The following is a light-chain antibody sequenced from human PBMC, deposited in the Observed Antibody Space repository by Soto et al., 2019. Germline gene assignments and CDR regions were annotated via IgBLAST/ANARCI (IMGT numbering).Light chain of an antibody. CDR2: WAS. J-gene: IGKJ2*01. CDR1: QSVLYSPNNKNY. Sequence: DIVMTQSPDSLAVSLGERATINCKSSQSVLYSPNNKNYLAWYQQKSGQPPKLLIYWASTREFGVPDRFSGSCSGTDFTLPISSLQAEDVAVYYCQQYYTGPFTFGQGTKLETK. V-gene: IGKV4-1*01. CDR3: QQYYTGPFT.